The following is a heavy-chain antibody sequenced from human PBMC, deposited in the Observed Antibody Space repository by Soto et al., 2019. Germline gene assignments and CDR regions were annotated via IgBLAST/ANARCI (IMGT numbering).Heavy chain of an antibody. V-gene: IGHV3-21*06. CDR1: VFTFTMYS. CDR3: ARESEDLPSNFDY. Sequence: PRGSLILSCASSVFTFTMYSMNWVRQAPGKGLEWVSSISSTTNYIYYGDSMKGRFTISRDNAKNSLYLEMNSLRAEDTAVYYCARESEDLPSNFDYWGQGTLVTVSS. J-gene: IGHJ4*02. CDR2: ISSTTNYI.